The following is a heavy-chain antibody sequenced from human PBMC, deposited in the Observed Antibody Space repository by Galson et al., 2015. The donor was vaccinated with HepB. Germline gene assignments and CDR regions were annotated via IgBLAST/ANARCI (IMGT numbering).Heavy chain of an antibody. J-gene: IGHJ4*02. V-gene: IGHV1-18*01. D-gene: IGHD3-9*01. CDR3: ATGRDYDILTGYPFDY. CDR2: VSCYNGDR. CDR1: AHA. Sequence: SVKVSCKASAHAINWVRQAPGQGAERKGWVSCYNGDRKYSQNVQGRVTMTTDTPTGTAFMELRSLSSNDPAVYYCATGRDYDILTGYPFDYWGQGTQVTFSS.